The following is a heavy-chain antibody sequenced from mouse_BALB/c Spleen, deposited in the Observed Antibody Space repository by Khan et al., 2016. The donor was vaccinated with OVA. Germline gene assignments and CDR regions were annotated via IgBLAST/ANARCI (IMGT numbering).Heavy chain of an antibody. D-gene: IGHD2-1*01. V-gene: IGHV3-2*02. CDR1: GYSITSDYA. CDR2: ISYSGST. CDR3: ARRAYYGNWYFDV. J-gene: IGHJ1*01. Sequence: EVQLQESGPGLVKPSQSLSLTCTVTGYSITSDYAWNWIRQFPGNKLEWMGYISYSGSTSYNPSLKSRISITRDTSKNQFFLQLNSVTSEDTATSYCARRAYYGNWYFDVWGAGTTVTVSS.